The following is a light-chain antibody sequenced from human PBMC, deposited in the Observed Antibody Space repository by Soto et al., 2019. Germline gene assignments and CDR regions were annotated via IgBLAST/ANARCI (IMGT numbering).Light chain of an antibody. CDR2: EVI. CDR3: SSYRSGSILYV. J-gene: IGLJ1*01. CDR1: SSDVGGFNF. Sequence: QAVVTQPASVSGSPGQSITISCTGTSSDVGGFNFVSWYQQHPGKAPKVVIYEVINRPSGISDRFSGSKSDNTASLTISGLQAEDEAEYYCSSYRSGSILYVFGTGTKVTVL. V-gene: IGLV2-14*01.